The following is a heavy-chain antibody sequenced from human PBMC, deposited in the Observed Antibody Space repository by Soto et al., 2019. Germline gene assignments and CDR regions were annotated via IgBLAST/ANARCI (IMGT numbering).Heavy chain of an antibody. Sequence: LSLTCAVSGYSISSGYYWGWIRQPPGKGLEWIGSIYHSGSTYYNPSLKSRVTISVDTSKNQFSLKLSSVTAADTAVYYCARAHYQLRGNWFDPWGQGTLVTVSS. CDR3: ARAHYQLRGNWFDP. V-gene: IGHV4-38-2*01. J-gene: IGHJ5*02. D-gene: IGHD4-17*01. CDR1: GYSISSGYY. CDR2: IYHSGST.